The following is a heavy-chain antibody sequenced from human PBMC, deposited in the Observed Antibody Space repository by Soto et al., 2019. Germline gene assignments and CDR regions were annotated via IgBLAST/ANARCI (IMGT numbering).Heavy chain of an antibody. Sequence: EVQLLESGGGFVQPGGSLRLSCAASGFTFSTYAMTWVRQAPGKGLEWVSFISGGGSLTYYADSVKGRFTISRDNSQNTLSLQVNSLRAEDTAVYYCAKDRCSSTNCGSDMWGQGTMVTVSS. D-gene: IGHD2-2*01. CDR1: GFTFSTYA. V-gene: IGHV3-23*01. CDR2: ISGGGSLT. J-gene: IGHJ3*02. CDR3: AKDRCSSTNCGSDM.